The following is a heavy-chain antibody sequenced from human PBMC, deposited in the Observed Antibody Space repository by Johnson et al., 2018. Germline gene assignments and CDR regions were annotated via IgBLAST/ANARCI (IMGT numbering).Heavy chain of an antibody. CDR1: GFTFNSHG. D-gene: IGHD2-2*01. CDR2: IWYDGSNQ. CDR3: AGRVVPPTNLSLDV. V-gene: IGHV3-33*01. J-gene: IGHJ6*04. Sequence: VQLLESGGGVVQPGTTLSLSCVASGFTFNSHGMLWVRQAPGKGLEWVSSIWYDGSNQYYADSVKGRFTMSIDNSKKALYLQMNSLRAEDTAVYYCAGRVVPPTNLSLDVWSIGTTVTVSS.